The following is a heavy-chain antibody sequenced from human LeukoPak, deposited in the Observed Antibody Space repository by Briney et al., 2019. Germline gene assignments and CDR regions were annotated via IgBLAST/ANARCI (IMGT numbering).Heavy chain of an antibody. CDR1: GFTFSSYS. CDR2: ISSSSSTI. CDR3: ARDFRAWLWGDAFDI. J-gene: IGHJ3*02. V-gene: IGHV3-48*04. D-gene: IGHD3-10*01. Sequence: PGGSLRLSCAASGFTFSSYSMNWVRQAPGKGLEWVSYISSSSSTIYYADSVKGRFTISRDNAKNSLYLQMNSLRAEDTAVYYCARDFRAWLWGDAFDIWGQGTMVTVSS.